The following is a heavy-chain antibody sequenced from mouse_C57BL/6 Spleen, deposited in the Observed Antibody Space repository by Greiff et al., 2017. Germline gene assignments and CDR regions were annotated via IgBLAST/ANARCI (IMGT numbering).Heavy chain of an antibody. V-gene: IGHV5-17*01. CDR2: ISSGSSTI. CDR1: GFTFSDYG. D-gene: IGHD1-1*01. J-gene: IGHJ1*03. Sequence: EVKLMESGGGLVKPGGSLKLSCAASGFTFSDYGMHWVRQAPEKGLEGVAYISSGSSTIYYADTVKGRFTISRDNAKNTLFLQMTSLRSEDTAMYYCARRNYYGSSYGWYVDVWGTGTTVTVSS. CDR3: ARRNYYGSSYGWYVDV.